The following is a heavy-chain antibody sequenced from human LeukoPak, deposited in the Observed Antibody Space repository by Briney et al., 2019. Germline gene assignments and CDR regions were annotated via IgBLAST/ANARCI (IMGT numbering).Heavy chain of an antibody. CDR1: GFTFSSYS. D-gene: IGHD4-23*01. Sequence: PGGSLRLSCAASGFTFSSYSMNWVRQAPGKGLEWVAFIRYDGSGKYYADSVKGRFTISRDTSKNTLYLQMNSLRAEDAAVYYCAKGATTVVIPDYFDYWGQGTLVTVSS. CDR3: AKGATTVVIPDYFDY. V-gene: IGHV3-30*02. CDR2: IRYDGSGK. J-gene: IGHJ4*02.